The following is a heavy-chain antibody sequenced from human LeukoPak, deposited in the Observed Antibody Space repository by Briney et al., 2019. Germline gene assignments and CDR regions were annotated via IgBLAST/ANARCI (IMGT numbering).Heavy chain of an antibody. CDR1: GGSFSGYY. CDR2: INHSGST. J-gene: IGHJ6*04. Sequence: SETLSLTCAVYGGSFSGYYWSWIRQPPGKGLEWIGEINHSGSTNYNPSLKSRVTISVDTSKNQFSLKLSSVTAADTAVYYCARGVGAAAMAVWGKGTTVTVSS. CDR3: ARGVGAAAMAV. V-gene: IGHV4-34*01. D-gene: IGHD6-13*01.